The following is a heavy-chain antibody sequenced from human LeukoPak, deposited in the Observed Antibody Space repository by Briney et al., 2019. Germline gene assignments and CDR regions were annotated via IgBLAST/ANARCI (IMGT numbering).Heavy chain of an antibody. CDR2: INSGGSII. J-gene: IGHJ4*02. V-gene: IGHV3-11*01. CDR1: GFSFSDYY. Sequence: GGSLRLSCAASGFSFSDYYMSWIRQAPGKGLEWVSYINSGGSIISDADSVKGRFTISRDNAQNSLFLQMNSLRAEDTAVYYCARAIPVENSYGLDHYFDAWGQGTLVIVSS. CDR3: ARAIPVENSYGLDHYFDA. D-gene: IGHD5-18*01.